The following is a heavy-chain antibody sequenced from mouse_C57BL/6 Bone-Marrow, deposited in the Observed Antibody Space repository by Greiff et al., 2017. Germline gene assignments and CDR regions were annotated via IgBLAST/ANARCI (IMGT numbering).Heavy chain of an antibody. V-gene: IGHV5-4*01. CDR3: AREEAPYAMDY. CDR1: GFTFSSYA. J-gene: IGHJ4*01. Sequence: EVMLVESGGGLVKPGGSLKLSCAASGFTFSSYAMSWVRQTPEKRLEWVATISDGGSYTYYPDNVKGRFTISRDNAKNNLYLQMSHLKSEDTAMYYCAREEAPYAMDYWGQGTSVTVSS. CDR2: ISDGGSYT.